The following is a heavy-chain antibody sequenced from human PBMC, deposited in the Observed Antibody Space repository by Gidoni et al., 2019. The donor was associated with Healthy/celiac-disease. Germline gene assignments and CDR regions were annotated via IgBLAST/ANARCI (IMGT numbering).Heavy chain of an antibody. J-gene: IGHJ4*02. D-gene: IGHD3-16*02. Sequence: EVQLVESGGGWVQPGRSLTLPRAPSGFTFDDYVMHWVRKAPGTGLEWVSGISWNSGSICDAGSVKGRFTISRDNAKNSLYLQMNSLRAEDTALYYCAKASYDYVWGSYHDYWGQGTLVTVSS. CDR1: GFTFDDYV. V-gene: IGHV3-9*01. CDR3: AKASYDYVWGSYHDY. CDR2: ISWNSGSI.